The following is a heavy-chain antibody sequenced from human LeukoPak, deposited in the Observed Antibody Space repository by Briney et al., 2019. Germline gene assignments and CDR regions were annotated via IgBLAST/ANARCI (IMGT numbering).Heavy chain of an antibody. Sequence: GASVKASCKASGYTFTGYYMHWVRQAPGQGLEWMGWINPNSGGTNYAQKFQGRVTMTRDTSISTAYMELSRLRSDDTAVYYCARDVGRYCSSTSCYTDWFDPWGQGTLVTVSS. CDR3: ARDVGRYCSSTSCYTDWFDP. CDR1: GYTFTGYY. D-gene: IGHD2-2*02. J-gene: IGHJ5*02. CDR2: INPNSGGT. V-gene: IGHV1-2*02.